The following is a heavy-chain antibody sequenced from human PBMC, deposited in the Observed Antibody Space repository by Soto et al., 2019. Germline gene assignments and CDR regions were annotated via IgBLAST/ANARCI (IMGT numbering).Heavy chain of an antibody. D-gene: IGHD4-17*01. Sequence: QVQLQESGPGLVKPSGTLSLTCAVSSGSISSSNWWSWVRQPPGKGLEWIGEIYHSGSTNYNPSLKSRVTISVDKSKNQFSLKLSSVTAADTAVYYCARVEDSYGEPDEGWNWFDPWGQGTLVTVSS. J-gene: IGHJ5*02. CDR3: ARVEDSYGEPDEGWNWFDP. V-gene: IGHV4-4*02. CDR2: IYHSGST. CDR1: SGSISSSNW.